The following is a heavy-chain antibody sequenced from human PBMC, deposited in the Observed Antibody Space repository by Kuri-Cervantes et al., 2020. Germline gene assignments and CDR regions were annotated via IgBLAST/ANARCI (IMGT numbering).Heavy chain of an antibody. J-gene: IGHJ6*03. D-gene: IGHD2-15*01. Sequence: LSLTCAPSGFTFSNTDTNWVHQAPGKGLEWVSSISSSSTIYYADSVKGRFTISRDNAKNSLYLQMNSLRAEDTAVFYCAKDDNGGTWAGDYMDVWGKGTTVTVSS. CDR2: ISSSSTI. CDR1: GFTFSNTD. V-gene: IGHV3-69-1*01. CDR3: AKDDNGGTWAGDYMDV.